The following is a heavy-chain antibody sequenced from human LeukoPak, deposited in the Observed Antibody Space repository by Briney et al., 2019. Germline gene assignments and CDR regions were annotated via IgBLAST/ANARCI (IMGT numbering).Heavy chain of an antibody. D-gene: IGHD5-18*01. J-gene: IGHJ4*02. Sequence: PVGSLRLSCAASGFTFSGYAMHWVRQAPGKGLEWVAVIWYDGSTKYYGYSVKGRFTISRDNSQNTLFLQMNSLRDEDTAVYYCARGFTPMVKSPFDYWGQGTLVTVSS. V-gene: IGHV3-30*02. CDR2: IWYDGSTK. CDR3: ARGFTPMVKSPFDY. CDR1: GFTFSGYA.